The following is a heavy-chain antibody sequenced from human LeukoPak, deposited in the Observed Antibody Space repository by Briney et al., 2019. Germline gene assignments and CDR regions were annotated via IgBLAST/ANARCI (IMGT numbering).Heavy chain of an antibody. J-gene: IGHJ4*02. CDR3: AKEGIGAAGRRFDC. Sequence: GGSLRLSCGASGFTFRDYAMSWVRQAPGKGLEWLSAISGRNTTTYYADSVKGRFTISRDNSKNTLFLQMYSLRDEDTAVYYCAKEGIGAAGRRFDCWGQGTPVTVSS. V-gene: IGHV3-23*01. D-gene: IGHD6-13*01. CDR2: ISGRNTTT. CDR1: GFTFRDYA.